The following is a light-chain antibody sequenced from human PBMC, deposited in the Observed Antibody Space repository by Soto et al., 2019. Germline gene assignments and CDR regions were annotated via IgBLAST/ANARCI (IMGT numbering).Light chain of an antibody. J-gene: IGKJ1*01. V-gene: IGKV1-27*01. CDR1: QGISNY. CDR2: AAS. Sequence: DIQMTQSPSSLSASVGDRVTITCRASQGISNYLAWYQQKPGSVPKLLIFAASTLQSGVPSRFSGSGSGTDFTLTISSLQPEDVATYYCQRYNSAPQTFVQGTKVDIK. CDR3: QRYNSAPQT.